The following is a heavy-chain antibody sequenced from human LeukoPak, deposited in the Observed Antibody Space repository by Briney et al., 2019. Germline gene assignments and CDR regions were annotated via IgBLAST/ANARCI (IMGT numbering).Heavy chain of an antibody. CDR2: IYSGGST. J-gene: IGHJ4*02. CDR3: ARGGSHFYFDY. Sequence: PGGSLRLSCAASGFTVSSNHMSWVRQAPGKGLEWVSVIYSGGSTYYADSVKGRFTISRDNSKNTLYLQMNSLRAEDTAVYYCARGGSHFYFDYWGQGTLVTVSS. D-gene: IGHD1-26*01. CDR1: GFTVSSNH. V-gene: IGHV3-53*01.